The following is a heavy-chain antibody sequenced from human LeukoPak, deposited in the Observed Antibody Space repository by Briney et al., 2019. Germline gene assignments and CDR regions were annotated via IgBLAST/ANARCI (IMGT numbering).Heavy chain of an antibody. CDR2: ISAYNGNT. J-gene: IGHJ2*01. CDR3: AAESGSYSGYWYFDL. CDR1: GYTFTSYG. V-gene: IGHV1-18*01. D-gene: IGHD1-26*01. Sequence: GASVKVSCKASGYTFTSYGISWVRQAPGQGLEWMGWISAYNGNTNYAQKFQERVTITRDMSTSTAYMELSSLRSEDTAVYYCAAESGSYSGYWYFDLWGRGTLVTVSS.